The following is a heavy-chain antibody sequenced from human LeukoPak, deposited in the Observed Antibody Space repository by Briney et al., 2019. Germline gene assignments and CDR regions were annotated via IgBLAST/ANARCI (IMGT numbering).Heavy chain of an antibody. CDR3: ATISAGGFDP. CDR2: INHSGST. D-gene: IGHD3-3*02. J-gene: IGHJ5*02. Sequence: SETLSLTCAVYGGSFSGYYWSWIRQPPGKGLEWIGEINHSGSTNYNPSLKSRVTISVDTSKNQFSLKLSSVTAADTAVYYCATISAGGFDPWGQGALVTVSS. CDR1: GGSFSGYY. V-gene: IGHV4-34*01.